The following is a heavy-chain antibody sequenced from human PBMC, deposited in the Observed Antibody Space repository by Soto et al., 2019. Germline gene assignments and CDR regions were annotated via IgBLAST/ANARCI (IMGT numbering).Heavy chain of an antibody. Sequence: QVQLQASDAGLVKASQTLSLTCTVSGGSVRSGAYYWTWIRQRPGKGLEWIGYIYYSGSTYYRPSLNSRLSISLETCKNPFSLGLSSVTASDTAMYYCARARLRAVYAFDIWGQGTMVTVSS. CDR1: GGSVRSGAYY. D-gene: IGHD5-12*01. CDR3: ARARLRAVYAFDI. J-gene: IGHJ3*02. CDR2: IYYSGST. V-gene: IGHV4-31*03.